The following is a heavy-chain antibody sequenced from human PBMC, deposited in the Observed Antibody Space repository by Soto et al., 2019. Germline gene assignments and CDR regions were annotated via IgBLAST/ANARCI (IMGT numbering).Heavy chain of an antibody. J-gene: IGHJ4*02. Sequence: SETLSLTCAVYGGSFSGYYWSWIRQPPGKGLEWIGEINHSGSTNYNPSLKSRVTISVDTSKNQFSLKLSSVTAADTAVYYCASTYSSPRYYFDYWGQGTLVTVSS. CDR2: INHSGST. CDR1: GGSFSGYY. D-gene: IGHD6-13*01. CDR3: ASTYSSPRYYFDY. V-gene: IGHV4-34*01.